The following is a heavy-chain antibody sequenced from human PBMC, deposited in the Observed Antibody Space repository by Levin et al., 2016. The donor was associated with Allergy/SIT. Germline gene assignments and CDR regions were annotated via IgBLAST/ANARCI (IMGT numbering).Heavy chain of an antibody. D-gene: IGHD2/OR15-2a*01. J-gene: IGHJ3*02. V-gene: IGHV3-7*01. Sequence: VRQAPGKGLEWVANIKQDGSEKYYVDSVKGRFTISRDNAKNSLYLQMNSLRAEDTAVYYCARGLLGSPDAFDIWGQGTMVTVSS. CDR3: ARGLLGSPDAFDI. CDR2: IKQDGSEK.